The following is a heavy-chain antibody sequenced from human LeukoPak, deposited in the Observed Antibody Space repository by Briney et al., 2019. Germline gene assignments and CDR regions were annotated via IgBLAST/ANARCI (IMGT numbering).Heavy chain of an antibody. CDR1: GYILTSHD. V-gene: IGHV1-8*01. Sequence: ASVKVSCKASGYILTSHDISWVRQAPGQGHEWMGWMNPHGANTGYAQKFQGRLTMTRNTSIDTAYMELSSLRSEDTAVYYCARVIAVAGNLGWSYYYGMDVWGQGTTVTVSS. D-gene: IGHD6-19*01. CDR2: MNPHGANT. J-gene: IGHJ6*02. CDR3: ARVIAVAGNLGWSYYYGMDV.